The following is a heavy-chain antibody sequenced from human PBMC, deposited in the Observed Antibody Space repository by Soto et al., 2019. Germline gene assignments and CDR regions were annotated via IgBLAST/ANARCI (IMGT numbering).Heavy chain of an antibody. CDR2: IYYTGST. CDR1: GGSISSTSYH. Sequence: SETLSLTCSVSGGSISSTSYHWGWIRQFPGKGLEWIGSIYYTGSTYYNPSLKSRVTISVDTSKNQFSLKLNSVTAADTALYYCAREEVAAPSWFDPWGQGTLVTVSS. CDR3: AREEVAAPSWFDP. V-gene: IGHV4-39*01. D-gene: IGHD2-15*01. J-gene: IGHJ5*02.